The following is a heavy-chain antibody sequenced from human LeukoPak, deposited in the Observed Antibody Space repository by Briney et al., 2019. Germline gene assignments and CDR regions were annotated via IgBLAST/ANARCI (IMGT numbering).Heavy chain of an antibody. CDR2: VSNNGTNR. CDR3: ARSTGDCSGGTCYSHFDC. D-gene: IGHD2-15*01. CDR1: LFTFSYYA. Sequence: GGSLRLSCAASLFTFSYYAMHWVRQAPGKGLERVAVVSNNGTNRNYGDSVKGRFTISRDSSKNTLYLQMNSLRAKDTAVYYCARSTGDCSGGTCYSHFDCWGQGTLATVSS. J-gene: IGHJ4*02. V-gene: IGHV3-30*16.